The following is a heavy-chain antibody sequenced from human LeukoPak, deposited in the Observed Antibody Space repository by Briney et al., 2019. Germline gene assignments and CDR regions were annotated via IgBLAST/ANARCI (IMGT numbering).Heavy chain of an antibody. J-gene: IGHJ4*02. D-gene: IGHD3-10*01. CDR3: ARFYGSGSFSLY. CDR2: INHSGST. Sequence: SETLSLTCAVYGGSFSGYYWSWIRQPPGKGLEWIGEINHSGSTYYNPSLKSRVTISVDTSKNQFSLKLSSVTAADTAVYYCARFYGSGSFSLYWGQGTLVTVSS. V-gene: IGHV4-34*01. CDR1: GGSFSGYY.